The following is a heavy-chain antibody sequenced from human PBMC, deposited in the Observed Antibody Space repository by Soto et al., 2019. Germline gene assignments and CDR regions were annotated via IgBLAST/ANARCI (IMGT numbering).Heavy chain of an antibody. J-gene: IGHJ5*02. Sequence: EVQLLESGGGLVQPGGSLRLSCAASGFTFSSYAMSWVRQAPGKGLEWVSAISGSGGSTYYADSVKGRFTISRDNSKNTLYLQMNSLRAEDTAVYYCANDYSSSWYGLGWFDPWGQGTLVTVSS. CDR2: ISGSGGST. V-gene: IGHV3-23*01. D-gene: IGHD6-13*01. CDR1: GFTFSSYA. CDR3: ANDYSSSWYGLGWFDP.